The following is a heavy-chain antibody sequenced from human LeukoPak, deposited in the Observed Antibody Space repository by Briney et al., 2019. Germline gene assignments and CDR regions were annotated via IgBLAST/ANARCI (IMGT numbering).Heavy chain of an antibody. CDR3: ATLPDLLYGDYGFDP. V-gene: IGHV4-39*01. CDR1: GGSISSSSYY. J-gene: IGHJ5*02. Sequence: SETLSLTCTVSGGSISSSSYYWGWIRQPPGKGLEWIGSIYYSGSTYYNPSLKSRVTISVDTSKNQFSLKLSSVTAADTAVYYCATLPDLLYGDYGFDPWGQGTLVTVSS. CDR2: IYYSGST. D-gene: IGHD4-17*01.